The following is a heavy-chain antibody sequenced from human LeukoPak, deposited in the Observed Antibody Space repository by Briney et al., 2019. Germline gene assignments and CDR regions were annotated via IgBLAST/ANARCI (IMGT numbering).Heavy chain of an antibody. CDR1: GFTFSSYW. D-gene: IGHD3-22*01. CDR3: AKTVITNYYDSSGYYS. J-gene: IGHJ4*02. V-gene: IGHV3-23*01. CDR2: ISGSGGST. Sequence: GGSLRLSCAASGFTFSSYWMSWVRQAPGKGLEWVSAISGSGGSTYYADSVKGRFTISRDNSKNTLYLQMNSLRAEDTAVYYCAKTVITNYYDSSGYYSWGQGTLVTVSS.